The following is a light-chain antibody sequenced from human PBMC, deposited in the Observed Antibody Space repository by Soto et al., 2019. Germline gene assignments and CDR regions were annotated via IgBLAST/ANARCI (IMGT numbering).Light chain of an antibody. Sequence: DIQMTQSPSSLSASVGVRVTITCQASQDITNFLNWYQQKPGKAPKLLIYAASNLETGVPSRFSGGGSGADFTFTISSLQPEDVATYYCQQYDLFPWTFGQGTKVEIK. CDR3: QQYDLFPWT. J-gene: IGKJ1*01. V-gene: IGKV1-33*01. CDR1: QDITNF. CDR2: AAS.